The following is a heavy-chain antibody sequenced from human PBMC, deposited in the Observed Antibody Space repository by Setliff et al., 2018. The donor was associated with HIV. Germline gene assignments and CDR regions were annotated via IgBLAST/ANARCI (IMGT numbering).Heavy chain of an antibody. CDR3: ARDRSRHYGAGGRLDV. Sequence: PSETLSLTCTVSGGSISSYYWSWIRQPPGKGLEWIGYIYYSGSTNYNPSLKSRVTISVDTSKNQFSLKLSSVTAADTAVYYCARDRSRHYGAGGRLDVWGKGTTVTVSS. CDR2: IYYSGST. V-gene: IGHV4-59*12. J-gene: IGHJ6*04. CDR1: GGSISSYY. D-gene: IGHD4-17*01.